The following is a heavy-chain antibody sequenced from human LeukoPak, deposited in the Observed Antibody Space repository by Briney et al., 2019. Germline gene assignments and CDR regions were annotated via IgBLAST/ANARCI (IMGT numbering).Heavy chain of an antibody. Sequence: GRSLRLSCAASGFTFSSYAMHWVRQAPGKGLEWVAVISYDGSNKYYADSVKGRFTISRDNSKNTLYLQMNSLRAEDTAVYYCARGPNIVVVPAAMALLTSLIDYWGQGTLVTVSS. CDR1: GFTFSSYA. D-gene: IGHD2-2*01. CDR2: ISYDGSNK. J-gene: IGHJ4*02. CDR3: ARGPNIVVVPAAMALLTSLIDY. V-gene: IGHV3-30-3*01.